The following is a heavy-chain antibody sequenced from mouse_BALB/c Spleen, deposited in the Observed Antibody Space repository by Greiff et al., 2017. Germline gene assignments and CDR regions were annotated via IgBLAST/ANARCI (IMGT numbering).Heavy chain of an antibody. V-gene: IGHV1-80*01. CDR2: IYPGDGDT. CDR3: ARCIDYDGSKYFDG. D-gene: IGHD1-1*01. CDR1: GYAFSSYW. J-gene: IGHJ1*01. Sequence: QVQLQQSGAELVRPGSSVKISCKASGYAFSSYWMNWVQQRPGQGLEWIGQIYPGDGDTNYNGKFKGKATLTADKSSSTAYMQLSSLTSEDSAVYFCARCIDYDGSKYFDGWGAGTTVTVSS.